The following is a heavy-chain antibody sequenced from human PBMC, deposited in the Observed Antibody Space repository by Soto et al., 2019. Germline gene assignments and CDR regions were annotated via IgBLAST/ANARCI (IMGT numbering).Heavy chain of an antibody. CDR1: GFPFWHYG. Sequence: QVQMVESGGGVVQPGRSLRLSCVGSGFPFWHYGMHWVRQAPGKGLEWVAVIWSDGKKESYADFVKGRFAISRDNFKDTVYLQMNSLRAADTAGYYCARDRGGGWLHMDVWGQWTTVTVSS. V-gene: IGHV3-33*01. CDR2: IWSDGKKE. D-gene: IGHD6-19*01. J-gene: IGHJ6*02. CDR3: ARDRGGGWLHMDV.